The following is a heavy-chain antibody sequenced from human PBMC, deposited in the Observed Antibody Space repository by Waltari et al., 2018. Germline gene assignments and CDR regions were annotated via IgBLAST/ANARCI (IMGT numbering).Heavy chain of an antibody. J-gene: IGHJ5*02. CDR2: INHSGST. CDR1: GGSFSGYY. Sequence: QVQLQQWGAGLLKPSETLSLTCAVYGGSFSGYYWSWIRQPPGKGLEWIGEINHSGSTNYNPSLKSRVTISVDTSKNQFSLKLSSVTAADTAVYYCARGRIGGSYQTMGRGWFDPWGQGTLVTVSS. V-gene: IGHV4-34*01. D-gene: IGHD1-26*01. CDR3: ARGRIGGSYQTMGRGWFDP.